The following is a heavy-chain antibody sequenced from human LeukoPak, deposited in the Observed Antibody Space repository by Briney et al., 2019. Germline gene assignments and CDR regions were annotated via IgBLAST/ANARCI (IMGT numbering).Heavy chain of an antibody. Sequence: GGSLRLSCAASGFTFSSYSMNWVRQAPGKGLEWVSSISTSSSYIDYADSVKGRFTISRDNAKKSLHLQMNSLRAEDTAVYYCAELGITMIGGVWGKGTTVTISS. CDR2: ISTSSSYI. J-gene: IGHJ6*04. D-gene: IGHD3-10*02. V-gene: IGHV3-21*01. CDR1: GFTFSSYS. CDR3: AELGITMIGGV.